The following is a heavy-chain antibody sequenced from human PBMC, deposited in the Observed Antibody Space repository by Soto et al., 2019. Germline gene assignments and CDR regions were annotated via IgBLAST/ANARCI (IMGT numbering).Heavy chain of an antibody. CDR2: ISSSSSYI. D-gene: IGHD1-7*01. CDR1: GFTFSSYS. Sequence: EVQLVESGGGLVKPGGSLRLSCAASGFTFSSYSMNWVRQAPGKGLEWVSSISSSSSYIYYAASVKGRFTISRDNAKNPLYLQMNSLRAEDTAVYYCAREGYNWNYKGDYWGQGTLVTVSS. J-gene: IGHJ4*02. V-gene: IGHV3-21*01. CDR3: AREGYNWNYKGDY.